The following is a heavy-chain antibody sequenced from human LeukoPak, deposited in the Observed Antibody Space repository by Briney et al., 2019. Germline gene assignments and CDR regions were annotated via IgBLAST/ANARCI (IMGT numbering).Heavy chain of an antibody. V-gene: IGHV4-59*01. CDR2: IYYSGST. D-gene: IGHD1-14*01. CDR1: GGSISSYY. Sequence: SETLSLTCTVSGGSISSYYWSWIRQPPGKGLEWIGYIYYSGSTNYNPSLKSRVTISVDTSKNQFSLKLSSVTAADTAVHYCARGPETPYYYYYMDVWGKGTTVTVSS. CDR3: ARGPETPYYYYYMDV. J-gene: IGHJ6*03.